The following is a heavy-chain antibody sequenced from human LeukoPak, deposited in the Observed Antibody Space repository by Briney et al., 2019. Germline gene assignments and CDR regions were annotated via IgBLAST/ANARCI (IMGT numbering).Heavy chain of an antibody. V-gene: IGHV3-23*01. CDR2: ISGSGGGT. D-gene: IGHD3-3*01. Sequence: PGGSLRLSCAASGFTFSSYAMSWVRQAPGKGLEWVSDISGSGGGTYYADSVKGRFTISRDNSKNTLYLQMNSLRAEDTAVYYCAKTIGGPVLEWLLGLIIDYWGQGTLVTVSS. CDR3: AKTIGGPVLEWLLGLIIDY. J-gene: IGHJ4*02. CDR1: GFTFSSYA.